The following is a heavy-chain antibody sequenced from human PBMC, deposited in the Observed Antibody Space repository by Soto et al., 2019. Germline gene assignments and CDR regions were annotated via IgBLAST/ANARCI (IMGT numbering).Heavy chain of an antibody. V-gene: IGHV4-34*01. Sequence: SETLSLTCAVYGGSFSGYYWSWIRQPPGKGLEWIGEINHSGSTNYNPSLKSRVTISVDTSKNQFSLKLSSVTAADTAVYYCAGVHFRSEFKDYWGQGTLVTVSS. CDR2: INHSGST. J-gene: IGHJ4*02. CDR1: GGSFSGYY. D-gene: IGHD3-10*01. CDR3: AGVHFRSEFKDY.